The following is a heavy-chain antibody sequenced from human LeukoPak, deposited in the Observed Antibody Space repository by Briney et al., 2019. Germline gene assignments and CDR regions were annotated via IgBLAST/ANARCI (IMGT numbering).Heavy chain of an antibody. Sequence: GGFLRLSCAASGFTFSSYAMHWVRQAPGKGLEWVAVISYDGSNKYYADSVKGRFTISRDNSKNTLYLQMNSLRAEDTAVYYCARERAPEAFDIWGQGTMVTVSS. V-gene: IGHV3-30-3*01. J-gene: IGHJ3*02. CDR1: GFTFSSYA. CDR2: ISYDGSNK. CDR3: ARERAPEAFDI.